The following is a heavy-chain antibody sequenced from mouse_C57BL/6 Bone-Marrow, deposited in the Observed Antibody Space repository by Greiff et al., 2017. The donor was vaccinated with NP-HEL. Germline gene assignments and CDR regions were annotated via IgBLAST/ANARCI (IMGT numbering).Heavy chain of an antibody. Sequence: QVQLQQSGAELVRPGASVTLSCKASGYTFTDYEMHWVKQTPVHGLEWIGAIDPETGGTAYNQKFKGKAILTADKYSSTAYMELRSLTSEDSAVYYCTRRGYLLYYFDYWGQGTTLTVSS. CDR3: TRRGYLLYYFDY. V-gene: IGHV1-15*01. D-gene: IGHD5-5*01. CDR2: IDPETGGT. CDR1: GYTFTDYE. J-gene: IGHJ2*01.